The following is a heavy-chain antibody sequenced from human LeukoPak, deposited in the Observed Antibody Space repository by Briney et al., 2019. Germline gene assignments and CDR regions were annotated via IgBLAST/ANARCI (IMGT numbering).Heavy chain of an antibody. J-gene: IGHJ4*01. CDR2: INHSGST. CDR1: GCSFSGYR. D-gene: IGHD1-14*01. CDR3: ATRLGRKLPPYN. V-gene: IGHV4-34*01. Sequence: ASATLFLTCAGYGCSFSGYRWSWLRQPPGNGLEWIGVINHSGSTNYNPSLKRRVTISVDSSKNQFSLKLSSVTAADTAVYYCATRLGRKLPPYNWGQGTLVTVSS.